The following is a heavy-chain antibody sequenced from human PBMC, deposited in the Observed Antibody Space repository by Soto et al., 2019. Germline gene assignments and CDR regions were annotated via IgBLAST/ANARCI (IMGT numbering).Heavy chain of an antibody. D-gene: IGHD2-8*01. V-gene: IGHV1-8*01. CDR1: GYTFTNSD. CDR2: MNPDSGHA. CDR3: ARTPRCSGGICYQGLAN. Sequence: ASVKVSCKASGYTFTNSDINWVRQAPGQGLEWMGWMNPDSGHAAYAQKVQGRVTLTTGTSPSTAYMEMRSLGSEDTAAYYCARTPRCSGGICYQGLANWGKGTLVTFPS. J-gene: IGHJ4*02.